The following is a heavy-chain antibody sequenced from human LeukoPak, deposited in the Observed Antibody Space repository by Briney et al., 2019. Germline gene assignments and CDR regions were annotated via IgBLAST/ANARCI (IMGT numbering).Heavy chain of an antibody. CDR1: GGTFSSYA. J-gene: IGHJ4*02. Sequence: GASVKVSCKASGGTFSSYAISWVRQVPVQGLEWMGRIIPILGIANYAQKFQGRVTITADKSTSTAYMELSSLRSEDTAVYYCARVGQQLAGLDYWGQGTLVTVSS. V-gene: IGHV1-69*04. CDR3: ARVGQQLAGLDY. D-gene: IGHD6-13*01. CDR2: IIPILGIA.